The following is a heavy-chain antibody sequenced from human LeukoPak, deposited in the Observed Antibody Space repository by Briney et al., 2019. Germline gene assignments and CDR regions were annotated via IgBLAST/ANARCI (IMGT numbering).Heavy chain of an antibody. CDR1: GITFSRYW. J-gene: IGHJ4*02. CDR2: INQDGNEK. CDR3: ARGSYASSNFWID. D-gene: IGHD3-16*01. V-gene: IGHV3-7*01. Sequence: GGSLRLSCAVSGITFSRYWMTWVRQGPGKGLEWVANINQDGNEKYYVDSVKGRFTISRDNTKNSLFLQMNSLRDEDTAIYYCARGSYASSNFWIDWGQGALVTVSS.